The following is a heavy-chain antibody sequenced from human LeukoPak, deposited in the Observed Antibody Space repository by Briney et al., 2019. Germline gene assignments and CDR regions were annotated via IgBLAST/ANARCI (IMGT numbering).Heavy chain of an antibody. D-gene: IGHD6-19*01. CDR2: ISPGDSDT. CDR3: ARPSSSSGWTFDY. Sequence: GESLQISCQGSGYPFTSYWIAWVRPMPGKDLEWMGIISPGDSDTRYSTSFQGQVTISADKSISTAYLQWSSLKASDTAIYYCARPSSSSGWTFDYWGQGTLVTVSS. V-gene: IGHV5-51*01. J-gene: IGHJ4*02. CDR1: GYPFTSYW.